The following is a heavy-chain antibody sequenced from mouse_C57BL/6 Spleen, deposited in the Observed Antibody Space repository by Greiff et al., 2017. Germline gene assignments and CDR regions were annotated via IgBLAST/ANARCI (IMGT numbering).Heavy chain of an antibody. Sequence: EVQLVESGGGLVKPGGSLKLSCAASGFTFSDYGMHWVRQAPEKGLEWVAYISSGSSTIYYADTVKGRFTISRDNAKNTLFLQMTSLRSEDTAMYYCASDYYGSSYVGFAYWGQGTLVTVSA. CDR1: GFTFSDYG. CDR3: ASDYYGSSYVGFAY. CDR2: ISSGSSTI. V-gene: IGHV5-17*01. D-gene: IGHD1-1*01. J-gene: IGHJ3*01.